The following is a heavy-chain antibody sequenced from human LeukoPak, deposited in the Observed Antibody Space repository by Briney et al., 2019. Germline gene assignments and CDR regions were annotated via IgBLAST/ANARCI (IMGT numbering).Heavy chain of an antibody. D-gene: IGHD4-11*01. CDR1: GFTFDDYA. J-gene: IGHJ4*02. Sequence: PGRSLRLSCAASGFTFDDYAMHWVRQAPGKGLEWVSSISTSATYTYYADSVKGRFSVSRDNAKNSLYLQMNSLRAEDTAVYFCARDLEDYNNYGEMAIWGQGTLVTVSS. CDR3: ARDLEDYNNYGEMAI. V-gene: IGHV3-21*01. CDR2: ISTSATYT.